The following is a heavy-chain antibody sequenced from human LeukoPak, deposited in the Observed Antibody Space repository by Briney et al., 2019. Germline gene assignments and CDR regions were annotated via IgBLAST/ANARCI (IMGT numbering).Heavy chain of an antibody. CDR3: AKERMTTVTTAYFQH. Sequence: GGSLRLSCAASGFTFSSYGMHWVRQAPGKGLEWVAVISYDGSNKYYADSVKGRFTISRDNSKNTLYLQMNSLRAEDTAVYYCAKERMTTVTTAYFQHWGQGTLVTVSS. CDR2: ISYDGSNK. CDR1: GFTFSSYG. V-gene: IGHV3-30*18. J-gene: IGHJ1*01. D-gene: IGHD4-17*01.